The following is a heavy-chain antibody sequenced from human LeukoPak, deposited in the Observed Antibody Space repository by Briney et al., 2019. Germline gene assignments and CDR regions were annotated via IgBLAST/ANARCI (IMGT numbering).Heavy chain of an antibody. CDR2: IYTSGST. Sequence: SETLSLTCTVSGGSISSYYWSWIRQPAGKGLEWIGRIYTSGSTNYNPSLKSRVTISVDTSKNQFSLKLSSVTAADTAVYYCARDYNGSGSYSSFDPWGQGTLVTVSS. V-gene: IGHV4-4*07. CDR1: GGSISSYY. CDR3: ARDYNGSGSYSSFDP. J-gene: IGHJ5*02. D-gene: IGHD3-10*01.